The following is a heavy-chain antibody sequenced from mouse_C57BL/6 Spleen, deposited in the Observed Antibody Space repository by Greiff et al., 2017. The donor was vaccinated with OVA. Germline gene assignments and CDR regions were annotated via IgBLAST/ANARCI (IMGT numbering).Heavy chain of an antibody. CDR3: ASNWDWYFDV. V-gene: IGHV1-66*01. Sequence: VQLQESGPELVKPGASVKISCKASGYSFTSYYIHWVKQRPGQGLEWIGWIYPGSGNTKYNEKFKGKATLKADPSSSSADMQLSSLTSEDSAVYYCASNWDWYFDVWATETTVTVSS. CDR2: IYPGSGNT. D-gene: IGHD4-1*01. CDR1: GYSFTSYY. J-gene: IGHJ1*03.